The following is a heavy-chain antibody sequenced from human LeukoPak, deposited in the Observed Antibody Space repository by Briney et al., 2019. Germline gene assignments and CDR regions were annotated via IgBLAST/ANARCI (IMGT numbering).Heavy chain of an antibody. J-gene: IGHJ4*02. V-gene: IGHV3-30*03. CDR1: GPTFASDC. CDR3: TRYNKDHFVY. Sequence: GGCLRLARAVAGPTFASDCTQWFRQPPGEGREWAAVIAYVRGGAFYADSVQGRFTISRDNSKNTMSVQMGDLRAEDTAVYYCTRYNKDHFVYWGQGTLVTVSS. D-gene: IGHD1-14*01. CDR2: IAYVRGGA.